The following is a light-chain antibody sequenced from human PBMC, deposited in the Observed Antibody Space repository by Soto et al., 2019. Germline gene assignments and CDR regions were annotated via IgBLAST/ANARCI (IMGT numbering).Light chain of an antibody. CDR1: SSNIGAGYD. Sequence: QSALTQPPSVSGAPGQRVTISCTGSSSNIGAGYDVHWYRQLPGTAPKVLIYDNRNRPSGVPDRFSGSKSGTSASLAITGLQAEDEADYYCHSYDVSLSGPVFGGGTKLTVL. J-gene: IGLJ2*01. CDR2: DNR. CDR3: HSYDVSLSGPV. V-gene: IGLV1-40*01.